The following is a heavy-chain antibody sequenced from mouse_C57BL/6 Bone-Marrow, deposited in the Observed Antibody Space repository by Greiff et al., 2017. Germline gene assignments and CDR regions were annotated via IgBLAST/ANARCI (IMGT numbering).Heavy chain of an antibody. D-gene: IGHD2-3*01. Sequence: EVKLVESGGGLVKPGGSLKLSCAASGFTFSDYGMHWVRQAPEKGLEWVAYISSGSSTIYYADTVKGRFTISRDNAKNTLFLQVSSLRSGDRAVYICARVNSYDIWGQGNGLTVSA. J-gene: IGHJ2*03. CDR1: GFTFSDYG. V-gene: IGHV5-17*01. CDR3: ARVNSYDI. CDR2: ISSGSSTI.